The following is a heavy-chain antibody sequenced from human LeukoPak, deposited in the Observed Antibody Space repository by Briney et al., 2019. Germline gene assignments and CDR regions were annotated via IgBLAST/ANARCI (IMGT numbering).Heavy chain of an antibody. J-gene: IGHJ5*02. CDR2: ISHSGNT. V-gene: IGHV4-34*01. D-gene: IGHD2-8*01. CDR3: ARRPGYCPNGVCYKRNWFDP. CDR1: GGSFSGYY. Sequence: PSETLSLTCAVYGGSFSGYYWSWIRQPPGKGLEWIGEISHSGNTNYNPSLKSRVTISVDTSKNQFSLKLSSVTAADTAVYYCARRPGYCPNGVCYKRNWFDPWGQGTLVTVSS.